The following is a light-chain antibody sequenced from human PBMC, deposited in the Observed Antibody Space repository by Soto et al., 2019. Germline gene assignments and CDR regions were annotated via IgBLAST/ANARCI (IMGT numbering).Light chain of an antibody. V-gene: IGKV1-5*01. CDR3: QQYNSYPVT. CDR2: DAS. CDR1: QSISSW. Sequence: DIQMTQSPSTLSASVGDRVTITCRASQSISSWLAWYQQKPGKAPKLLIYDASRLESGVPSRFSGSGSETEFTLTISRLQPDDFAPYYCQQYNSYPVTFGQGTKLEIK. J-gene: IGKJ2*01.